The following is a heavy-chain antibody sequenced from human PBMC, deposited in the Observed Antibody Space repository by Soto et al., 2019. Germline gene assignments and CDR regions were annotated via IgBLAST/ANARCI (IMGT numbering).Heavy chain of an antibody. CDR2: INHSGST. Sequence: PSETLSLTCAVYGGSFSGYYWRWIRQPPGKGLEWIGEINHSGSTNYNPSLKSRVTISVDTSKNQFSLKLSSVTAADTAVYYCARGLGYCSSTSCKGEDWFDPWGQGTLVTVSS. V-gene: IGHV4-34*01. CDR1: GGSFSGYY. CDR3: ARGLGYCSSTSCKGEDWFDP. D-gene: IGHD2-2*01. J-gene: IGHJ5*02.